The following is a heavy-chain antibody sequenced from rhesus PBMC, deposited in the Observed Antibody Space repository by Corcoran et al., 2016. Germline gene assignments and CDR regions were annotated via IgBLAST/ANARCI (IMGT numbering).Heavy chain of an antibody. CDR2: SYGGSGST. D-gene: IGHD4-29*01. Sequence: QVQLQESGPGVVQPSGILSHTCDVAGGPCSSYWWGWVRQPPGKGLEWIGQSYGGSGSTSYNPSLKSRVTISSDTSKDQFSLKLSSVTAADTAVYYCAKGPGNYGLDSWGQGVVVTVSS. V-gene: IGHV4-147*01. CDR1: GGPCSSYW. CDR3: AKGPGNYGLDS. J-gene: IGHJ6*01.